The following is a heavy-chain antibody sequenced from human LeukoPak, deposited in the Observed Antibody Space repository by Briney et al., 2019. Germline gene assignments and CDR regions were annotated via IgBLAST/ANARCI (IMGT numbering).Heavy chain of an antibody. V-gene: IGHV1-18*01. CDR2: IGAYNGNT. J-gene: IGHJ4*02. CDR3: ARDPTIAVAGTPGY. Sequence: GASVKVSCKASGYTFTSYGISWVRQAPGQGLEWMGWIGAYNGNTNYAQKLQGRVTMTTDTSTSTAYMELRSLRSDDTAVYYCARDPTIAVAGTPGYWGQETLVTVPS. D-gene: IGHD6-19*01. CDR1: GYTFTSYG.